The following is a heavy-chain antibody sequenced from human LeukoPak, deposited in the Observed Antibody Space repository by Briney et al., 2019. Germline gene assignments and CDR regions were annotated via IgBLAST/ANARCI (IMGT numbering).Heavy chain of an antibody. Sequence: ASVTVSFKSSGYTFTCYYMHWVRQAPGQGLEWMGWINPNSGGTNYAQKFQGRVTMTRDTSISTAYMELSRLRSDDAAVYYCARGLQQWLVVNYYYGMDVWGQGTTVTVSS. CDR1: GYTFTCYY. D-gene: IGHD6-19*01. V-gene: IGHV1-2*02. CDR2: INPNSGGT. J-gene: IGHJ6*02. CDR3: ARGLQQWLVVNYYYGMDV.